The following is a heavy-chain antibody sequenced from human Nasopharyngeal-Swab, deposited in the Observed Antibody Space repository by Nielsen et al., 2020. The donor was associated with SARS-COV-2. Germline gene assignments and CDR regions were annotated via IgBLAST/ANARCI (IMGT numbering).Heavy chain of an antibody. CDR2: FSYTGIT. J-gene: IGHJ4*02. V-gene: IGHV4-61*01. CDR1: GGSISSGSIRSYY. D-gene: IGHD1-26*01. Sequence: SETLSLTCTVSGGSISSGSIRSYYWSWIRQPPGKGLEWIGYFSYTGITNYNPSLKSRVTISVDMSKNQFSLKLSSVAAADTAVYYRVREVVGGLVDSWGQGTLVTVSS. CDR3: VREVVGGLVDS.